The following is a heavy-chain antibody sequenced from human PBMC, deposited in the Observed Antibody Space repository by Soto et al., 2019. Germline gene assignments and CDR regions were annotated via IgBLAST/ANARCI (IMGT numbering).Heavy chain of an antibody. D-gene: IGHD1-7*01. J-gene: IGHJ4*01. CDR1: GFTFDDYA. V-gene: IGHV3-9*01. CDR3: AKGGITGTTSDY. Sequence: LRLSCAASGFTFDDYAMHWVRQAPGKGLEWVSGISWNSGSIGYADSVKGRFTISRDNAKNSLYLQMNSLRAEDTALYYCAKGGITGTTSDYWGHGTLVTVS. CDR2: ISWNSGSI.